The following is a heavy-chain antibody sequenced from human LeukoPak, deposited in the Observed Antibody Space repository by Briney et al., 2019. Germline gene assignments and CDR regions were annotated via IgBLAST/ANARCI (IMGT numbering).Heavy chain of an antibody. V-gene: IGHV3-15*01. CDR3: TTDQRDYYDSSGYNRE. Sequence: GGSLRLSCAASGFTFSNAWMSWVRQAPGKGLEWVGRIKSKTDGGTTDYAAPVKGRFAISRDDSKNTLYLQMNSLKTEGTAVYYCTTDQRDYYDSSGYNREWGQGTLVTVSS. D-gene: IGHD3-22*01. CDR1: GFTFSNAW. J-gene: IGHJ4*02. CDR2: IKSKTDGGTT.